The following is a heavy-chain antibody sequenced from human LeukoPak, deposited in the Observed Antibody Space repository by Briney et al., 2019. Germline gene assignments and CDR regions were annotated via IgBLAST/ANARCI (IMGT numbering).Heavy chain of an antibody. Sequence: GASVKVSCKASGYTFTSYTMNWVRQAPGQGLEWMGWISAYNGNTNYAQKLQGRVTMTTDTSTSTAYMELRSLRSDDTAVYYCAIVGATHAFDIWGQGTMVTVSS. CDR2: ISAYNGNT. V-gene: IGHV1-18*01. CDR3: AIVGATHAFDI. CDR1: GYTFTSYT. J-gene: IGHJ3*02. D-gene: IGHD1-26*01.